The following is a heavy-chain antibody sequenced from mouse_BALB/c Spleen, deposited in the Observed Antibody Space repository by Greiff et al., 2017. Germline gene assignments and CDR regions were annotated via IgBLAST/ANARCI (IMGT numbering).Heavy chain of an antibody. J-gene: IGHJ4*01. CDR1: GFTFSSFG. CDR2: ISSGSSTI. CDR3: ARSTEGAMDY. Sequence: VQLKESGGGLVQPGGSRKLSCAASGFTFSSFGMHWVRQAPEKGLEWVAYISSGSSTIYYADTVKGRFTISRDNPKNTLFLQMTSLRSEDTAMYYCARSTEGAMDYWGQGTSVTVSS. V-gene: IGHV5-17*02.